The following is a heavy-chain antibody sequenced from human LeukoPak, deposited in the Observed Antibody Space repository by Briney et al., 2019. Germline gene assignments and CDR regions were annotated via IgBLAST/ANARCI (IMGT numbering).Heavy chain of an antibody. CDR1: GYTFCLYA. CDR3: AKDRGDCSSTSCQYYYYMDV. Sequence: GGSLRLSCGAWGYTFCLYATSWLRDAPGKGLEWVSPISGRGGSTYYADSVKGRFTISRDNSKNTLYLQMNSLRAEDTAVYYCAKDRGDCSSTSCQYYYYMDVWGKGTTVTVSS. D-gene: IGHD2-2*01. V-gene: IGHV3-23*01. J-gene: IGHJ6*03. CDR2: ISGRGGST.